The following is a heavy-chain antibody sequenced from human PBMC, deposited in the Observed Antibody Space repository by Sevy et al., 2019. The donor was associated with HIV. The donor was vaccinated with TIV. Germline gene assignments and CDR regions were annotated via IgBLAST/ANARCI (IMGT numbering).Heavy chain of an antibody. Sequence: GGSLRLSCAASGFTFNKYSMSWVRQPLGKELEWVSTLSFGCGEINYADSVKGRFTISRDNSKSSVYLQMNNLRPEDTAVYYCAREGCTKPHDYWGQGTLVTVSS. CDR2: LSFGCGEI. CDR1: GFTFNKYS. D-gene: IGHD2-8*01. V-gene: IGHV3-23*01. CDR3: AREGCTKPHDY. J-gene: IGHJ4*02.